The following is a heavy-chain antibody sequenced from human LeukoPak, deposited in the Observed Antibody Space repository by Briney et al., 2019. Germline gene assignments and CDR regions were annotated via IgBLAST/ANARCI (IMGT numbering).Heavy chain of an antibody. Sequence: PGGSLRLSCAASGFIFSSFSMNWVRQAPGKGLEWVACITHDGRKTYHADSVKGRFTISRDDSKNTIYLQMSSLTPEDTAVYYRARNEAAWGQGTTVTVSS. CDR3: ARNEAA. V-gene: IGHV3-30*04. CDR1: GFIFSSFS. CDR2: ITHDGRKT. J-gene: IGHJ3*01. D-gene: IGHD6-25*01.